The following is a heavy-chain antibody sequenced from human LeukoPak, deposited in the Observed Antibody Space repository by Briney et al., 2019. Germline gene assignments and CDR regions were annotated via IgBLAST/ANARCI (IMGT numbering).Heavy chain of an antibody. J-gene: IGHJ4*02. CDR3: AKGHYGSGSWDY. D-gene: IGHD3-10*01. CDR2: ISYDGSNK. CDR1: GFTFSNYA. Sequence: PGGSLRLSCAASGFTFSNYAMSWVRQAPGKGQEWVAVISYDGSNKYYADSVKGRFTISRDDSKNTLYLQMNSLRAEDTAVYYCAKGHYGSGSWDYWGQGTLVTVSS. V-gene: IGHV3-30*18.